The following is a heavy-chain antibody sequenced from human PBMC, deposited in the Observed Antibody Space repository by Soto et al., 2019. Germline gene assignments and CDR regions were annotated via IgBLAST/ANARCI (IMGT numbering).Heavy chain of an antibody. CDR1: GITSGSRA. Sequence: PGGSLRLSCVASGITSGSRAMSWVRQAPGEGLEWVSTITDTGGDTKYADSVRGRFTMSRDNSKKTLYLQMNSLRVEDSALYYCARGSTDSYPGSRIFDFWGRGTLVTVSS. J-gene: IGHJ4*02. D-gene: IGHD3-10*01. V-gene: IGHV3-23*01. CDR3: ARGSTDSYPGSRIFDF. CDR2: ITDTGGDT.